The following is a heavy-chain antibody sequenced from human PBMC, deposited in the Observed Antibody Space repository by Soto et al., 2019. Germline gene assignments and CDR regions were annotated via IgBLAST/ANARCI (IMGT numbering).Heavy chain of an antibody. CDR3: ARQLACSSTSCYYYYYGMEV. V-gene: IGHV3-33*01. CDR1: GFTFSSYG. Sequence: PGGSLRLSCAASGFTFSSYGMHWVRQAPGKGLEWVAVIWYDGSNKYYADSVKGRFTISRDNSKNTLYLQMNSLRAEDTAVYYCARQLACSSTSCYYYYYGMEVWGQGTTVTVSS. J-gene: IGHJ6*02. CDR2: IWYDGSNK. D-gene: IGHD2-2*01.